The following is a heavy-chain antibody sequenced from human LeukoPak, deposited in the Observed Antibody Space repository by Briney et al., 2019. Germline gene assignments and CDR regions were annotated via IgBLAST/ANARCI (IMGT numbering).Heavy chain of an antibody. CDR2: ISAYNGNT. V-gene: IGHV1-18*01. Sequence: GASVKVSCKASGYTFTSYGISWVRQAPGQGLEWMGWISAYNGNTNYAQKLQGRVTMTTDTSTSTAYMELRSLRSDDTAVYYCARGYDSSGYLPYYYYYYGMDVWGQGTTVTVSS. J-gene: IGHJ6*02. D-gene: IGHD3-22*01. CDR1: GYTFTSYG. CDR3: ARGYDSSGYLPYYYYYYGMDV.